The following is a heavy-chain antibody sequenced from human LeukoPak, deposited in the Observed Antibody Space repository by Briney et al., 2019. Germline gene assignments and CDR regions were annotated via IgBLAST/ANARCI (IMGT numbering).Heavy chain of an antibody. CDR2: INDSGDII. J-gene: IGHJ4*02. Sequence: GGSLRLSCAASGFTFSSYSMNWVRQAPGKGLEWVSSINDSGDIINYADSVKGRFTIARDDSKNTVYLEMKSLTADDTAFYYCARGGWPFDFWGQGILVTVSS. D-gene: IGHD3-10*01. CDR3: ARGGWPFDF. V-gene: IGHV3-23*01. CDR1: GFTFSSYS.